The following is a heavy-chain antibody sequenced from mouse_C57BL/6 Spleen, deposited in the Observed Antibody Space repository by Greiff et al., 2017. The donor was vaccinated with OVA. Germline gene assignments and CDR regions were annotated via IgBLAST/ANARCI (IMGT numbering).Heavy chain of an antibody. CDR2: INPNNGGT. J-gene: IGHJ3*01. D-gene: IGHD1-1*01. CDR1: GYTFTDYY. Sequence: EVQLQQSGPELVKPGASVKISCKASGYTFTDYYMNWVKQSHGKSLEWIGDINPNNGGTSYNQKFKGKATLTVDKSSSTAYMELRSLTSEDSAVYYCAREGGYYYGSSEFADWGQGTLVTVSA. CDR3: AREGGYYYGSSEFAD. V-gene: IGHV1-26*01.